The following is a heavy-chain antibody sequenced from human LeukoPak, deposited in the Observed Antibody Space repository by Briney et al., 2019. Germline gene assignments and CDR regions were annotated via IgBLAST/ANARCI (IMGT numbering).Heavy chain of an antibody. CDR1: GGSISNHY. V-gene: IGHV4-4*07. J-gene: IGHJ4*02. CDR3: EHGGNSGSHSEN. Sequence: PSETLSLTCTVSGGSISNHYWSWIRQPAGKALEWVGRIYSSGSTDYNPSLKSRVTMSVDTSKSQFSLNLSSVTAADTAVYYCEHGGNSGSHSENWGQGIPVFVSS. D-gene: IGHD1-26*01. CDR2: IYSSGST.